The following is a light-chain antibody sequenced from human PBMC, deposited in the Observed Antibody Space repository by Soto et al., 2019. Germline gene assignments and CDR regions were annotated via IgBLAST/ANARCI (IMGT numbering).Light chain of an antibody. V-gene: IGKV3-20*01. Sequence: EIVLTQSPDTLSLSPGERATLSCRASQSLSNNYLTWYQQKPGQAPRLLIYDASSRATGIPDRFSASGSGTDFTLTISRLEPEDFAVYSCQQYDRSPRTFGQGTKVEIK. CDR1: QSLSNNY. J-gene: IGKJ1*01. CDR2: DAS. CDR3: QQYDRSPRT.